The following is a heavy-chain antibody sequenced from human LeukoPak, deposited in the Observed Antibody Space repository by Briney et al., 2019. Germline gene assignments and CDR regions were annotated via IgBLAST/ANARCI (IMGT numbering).Heavy chain of an antibody. CDR2: ISYDGSNK. CDR3: ARVPNSSSWYLARYYYYGMDV. Sequence: GGSLRLSCAASGFTFSSYAMHWVRRAPGKGLEWVAVISYDGSNKYYADSVKGRFTISRDNSKNTLYLQMNSLRAEDTAVYYCARVPNSSSWYLARYYYYGMDVWGQGTTVTVS. D-gene: IGHD6-13*01. J-gene: IGHJ6*02. CDR1: GFTFSSYA. V-gene: IGHV3-30-3*01.